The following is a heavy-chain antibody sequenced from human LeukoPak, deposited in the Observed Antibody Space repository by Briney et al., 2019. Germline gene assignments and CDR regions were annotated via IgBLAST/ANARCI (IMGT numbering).Heavy chain of an antibody. J-gene: IGHJ4*02. V-gene: IGHV3-30*02. CDR3: AKDDWYYYVSGGYPDY. Sequence: GGSLRLSCAASGFTFSSHGMHWVRQAPGKWLEWVAVIRYDGSNKYYADSVKGRFTISRDNSKNTLYLQMNSLRTEDTALYYCAKDDWYYYVSGGYPDYWGQGTLVTVSS. CDR1: GFTFSSHG. D-gene: IGHD3-22*01. CDR2: IRYDGSNK.